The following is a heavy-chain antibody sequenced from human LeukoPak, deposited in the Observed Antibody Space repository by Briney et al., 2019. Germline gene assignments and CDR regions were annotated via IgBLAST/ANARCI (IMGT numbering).Heavy chain of an antibody. V-gene: IGHV3-15*01. Sequence: GGSLRLSCAASGFTFSNAWMSWVRQAPGKGLQWVGRIKSKTDGGTTDYAAPVKGRFTISRDDSKNMPYLQMNSLKTEDTAVYYCTSYTTGTTLVEYWGQGTLVTVSS. J-gene: IGHJ4*02. CDR3: TSYTTGTTLVEY. CDR2: IKSKTDGGTT. CDR1: GFTFSNAW. D-gene: IGHD1-1*01.